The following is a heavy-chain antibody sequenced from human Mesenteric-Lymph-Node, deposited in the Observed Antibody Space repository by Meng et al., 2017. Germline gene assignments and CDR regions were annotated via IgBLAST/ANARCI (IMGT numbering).Heavy chain of an antibody. V-gene: IGHV4-59*12. Sequence: SETLSLTCTVSGGSISSYYWSWFRQPPGKGLEWIGYIFYSGSTNYNPSLKSRVTISVDTSKNQFSLKLSSVTAADTAIYYCARGRITGTARSFFDYWGQGTLVTVSS. CDR1: GGSISSYY. CDR3: ARGRITGTARSFFDY. J-gene: IGHJ4*01. CDR2: IFYSGST. D-gene: IGHD1-20*01.